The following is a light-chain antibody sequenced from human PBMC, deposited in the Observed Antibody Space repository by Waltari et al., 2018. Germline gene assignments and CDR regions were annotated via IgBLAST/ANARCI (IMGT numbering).Light chain of an antibody. CDR1: QGIGSY. CDR2: PPT. J-gene: IGKJ4*01. V-gene: IGKV1-9*01. CDR3: QHLHISPRT. Sequence: DIQLTQSPSFLSASVGDRVTITCRASQGIGSYLAWYQQKPGKAPTLLIYPPTTLQIGSPSSSVASFSGTKFTLTSSTLRPKVFASFFCQHLHISPRTFGGGPKLEI.